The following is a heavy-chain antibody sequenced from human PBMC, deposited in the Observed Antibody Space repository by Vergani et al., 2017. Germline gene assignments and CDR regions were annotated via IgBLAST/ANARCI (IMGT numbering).Heavy chain of an antibody. D-gene: IGHD3-10*01. Sequence: QVQLVESGGGVVQPGRSLRLSCAASGFTFSSYGMHWVRQAPGKGLEWVALICFDGSKKYYADSVKGRFTISIDNSKNTLYLQMNSLRAEDTSVYYCARDLGFGFGELPYNWFDPWGQGTLVTVSS. CDR2: ICFDGSKK. CDR1: GFTFSSYG. CDR3: ARDLGFGFGELPYNWFDP. J-gene: IGHJ5*02. V-gene: IGHV3-33*01.